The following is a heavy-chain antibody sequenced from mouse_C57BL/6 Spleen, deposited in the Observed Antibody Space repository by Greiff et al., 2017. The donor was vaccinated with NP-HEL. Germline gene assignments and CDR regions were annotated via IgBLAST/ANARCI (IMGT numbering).Heavy chain of an antibody. CDR1: GFTFSDYG. CDR3: ARRGEYYGSMNY. J-gene: IGHJ2*01. CDR2: ISSGSSII. V-gene: IGHV5-17*01. Sequence: EVQAVESGGGFVKPGGSLKLSCAASGFTFSDYGMPLVRQAPEKGLEGVAYISSGSSIIYYADTVKGRFPISRDNDKKTLFLQNTSLRSEDTAMYYCARRGEYYGSMNYWGQGTTLTVSS. D-gene: IGHD1-1*01.